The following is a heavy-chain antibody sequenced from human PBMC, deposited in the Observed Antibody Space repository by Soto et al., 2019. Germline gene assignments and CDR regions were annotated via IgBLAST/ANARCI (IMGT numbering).Heavy chain of an antibody. CDR2: IYYSGST. CDR3: ARDLRLHLKYSGSYRTDNWFDP. Sequence: SETLSLTCTVSGGPISSYYWSWIRQPPGKGLEWIGYIYYSGSTNYNPSLKSRVTISVDTSKNQFSLKLSSVTAADTAVYYCARDLRLHLKYSGSYRTDNWFDPWGQGTLVTVAS. D-gene: IGHD1-26*01. J-gene: IGHJ5*02. V-gene: IGHV4-59*01. CDR1: GGPISSYY.